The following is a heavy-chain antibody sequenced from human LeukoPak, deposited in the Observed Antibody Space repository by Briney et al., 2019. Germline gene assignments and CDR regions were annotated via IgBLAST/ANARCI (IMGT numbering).Heavy chain of an antibody. J-gene: IGHJ1*01. Sequence: VKVSCKASGGTLSKYNISRGGQRAGEGVEGMGGITPLFGTANYAQKFQGRVTITADESASTAYMELSSLRSEDTAVYYCARDSSDIRSLIAHWGQGTLVTVSS. D-gene: IGHD2-15*01. V-gene: IGHV1-69*13. CDR3: ARDSSDIRSLIAH. CDR2: ITPLFGTA. CDR1: GGTLSKYN.